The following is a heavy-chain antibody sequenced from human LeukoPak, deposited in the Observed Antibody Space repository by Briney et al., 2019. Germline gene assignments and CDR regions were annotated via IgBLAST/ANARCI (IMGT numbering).Heavy chain of an antibody. D-gene: IGHD3-10*01. V-gene: IGHV2-5*02. J-gene: IGHJ4*02. CDR3: AHITFYYYASGSYFPFDY. CDR1: GGSISSYYWR. CDR2: IYWDDDK. Sequence: PSETLSLTCTVSGGSISSYYWRWIRQPPGKALEWLALIYWDDDKRYSPSLKSRLTITKDTSKNQVVLTMTNMDPVDTATYYCAHITFYYYASGSYFPFDYWGQGTLVTVSS.